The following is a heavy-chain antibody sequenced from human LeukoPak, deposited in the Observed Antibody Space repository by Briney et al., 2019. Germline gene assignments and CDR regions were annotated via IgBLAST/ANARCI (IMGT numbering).Heavy chain of an antibody. D-gene: IGHD3-22*01. J-gene: IGHJ6*03. V-gene: IGHV1-2*02. CDR1: GYTFTGYY. Sequence: ASVKVSCKASGYTFTGYYMHWVRQAPGQGLEWMGWINPNSGGTNYAQKFQGRVTMTRDTSISTAYMELSRLRSDDTAVYYCARGPPYYYDSTPYYYYYYMDVWGKGTTVTISS. CDR2: INPNSGGT. CDR3: ARGPPYYYDSTPYYYYYYMDV.